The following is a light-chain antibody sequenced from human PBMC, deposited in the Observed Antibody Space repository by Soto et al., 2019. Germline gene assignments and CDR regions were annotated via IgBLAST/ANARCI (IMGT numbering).Light chain of an antibody. Sequence: EIVLTQSPGTLSLSPGERATLSCRASQRVSSSFLAWYQQKPGQAPRLLISGASTRATGIPDRFSGSGSGTDFTLSISRLEPEDFAVYYCHHYGTAWTFGQGTKV. CDR2: GAS. V-gene: IGKV3-20*01. J-gene: IGKJ1*01. CDR3: HHYGTAWT. CDR1: QRVSSSF.